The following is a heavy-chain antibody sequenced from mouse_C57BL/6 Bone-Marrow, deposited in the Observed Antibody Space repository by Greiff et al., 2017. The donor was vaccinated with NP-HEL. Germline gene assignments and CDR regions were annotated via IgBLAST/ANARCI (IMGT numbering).Heavy chain of an antibody. D-gene: IGHD2-1*01. Sequence: VQLQQSGPELVKPGASVKISCKASGYSFTGYYMNWVKQSPEKSLEWIGEINPSTGGTTYNQKFKAKATLTVDKSSSTAYMQLKSLTSEDSAVFYCAKNGNGNLYAMDYWGQGTSVNVSS. CDR1: GYSFTGYY. CDR2: INPSTGGT. V-gene: IGHV1-42*01. J-gene: IGHJ4*01. CDR3: AKNGNGNLYAMDY.